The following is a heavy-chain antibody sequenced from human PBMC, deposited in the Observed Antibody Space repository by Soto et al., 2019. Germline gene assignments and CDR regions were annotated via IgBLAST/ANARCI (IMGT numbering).Heavy chain of an antibody. CDR2: MYSGGST. CDR3: AREFSSGWINWFDP. V-gene: IGHV3-53*01. Sequence: GGSLRLSCAASGFTVSSNYISWVRQAPGKGLEWVSAMYSGGSTYYADSVKGRFTISRDNSKNTLDLQMNSLRAEDTAVYYCAREFSSGWINWFDPWGQGTLVTVSS. CDR1: GFTVSSNY. J-gene: IGHJ5*02. D-gene: IGHD6-19*01.